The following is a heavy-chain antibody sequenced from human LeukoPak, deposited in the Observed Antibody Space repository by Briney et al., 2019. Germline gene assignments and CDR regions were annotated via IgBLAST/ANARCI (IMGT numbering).Heavy chain of an antibody. CDR2: ISSSSSDI. CDR1: GFTFSSYS. Sequence: HGGSLRLSCAASGFTFSSYSMNWVRQAPGRGLEWVSSISSSSSDIYYAGSVKGRFTISRDNAKNSLYLQMNSLRAEDTAMYHCARDIADGDYGRAFDYWGQGTLVTVSS. V-gene: IGHV3-21*01. CDR3: ARDIADGDYGRAFDY. J-gene: IGHJ4*02. D-gene: IGHD4-17*01.